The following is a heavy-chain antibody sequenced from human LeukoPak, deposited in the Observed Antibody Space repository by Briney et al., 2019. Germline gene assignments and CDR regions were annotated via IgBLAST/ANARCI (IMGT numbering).Heavy chain of an antibody. CDR1: GGSFSGYY. CDR3: ARVGELHDAFDI. V-gene: IGHV4-34*01. CDR2: INHSGST. Sequence: PSETLSLTCAVYGGSFSGYYWSWIRQPPGKGLEWIGEINHSGSTNYNPSLKSRVTISVDTSKNQFSLKLSSVTAADTAVYYCARVGELHDAFDIWGQGTMVTVSS. D-gene: IGHD1-7*01. J-gene: IGHJ3*02.